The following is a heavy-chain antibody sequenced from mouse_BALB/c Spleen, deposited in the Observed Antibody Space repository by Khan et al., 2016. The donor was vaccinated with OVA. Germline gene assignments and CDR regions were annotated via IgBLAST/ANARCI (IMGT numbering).Heavy chain of an antibody. CDR3: ASRPYCSPFAY. Sequence: EVELVESGGGLVKPGGSLKLSCAASGFTFSDYYMYWVRQTPEKRLEWVATISDGGSYTYYPDSVKGRFTISRDDAKNNLYLQMSSLKSDATPLYFCASRPYCSPFAYWGQGTLVTVSA. V-gene: IGHV5-4*02. CDR1: GFTFSDYY. CDR2: ISDGGSYT. D-gene: IGHD1-1*01. J-gene: IGHJ3*01.